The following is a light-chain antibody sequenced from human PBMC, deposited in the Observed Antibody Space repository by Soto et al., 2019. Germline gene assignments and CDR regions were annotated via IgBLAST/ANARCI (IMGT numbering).Light chain of an antibody. J-gene: IGLJ3*02. CDR2: EVS. CDR1: SKYVGGYNY. V-gene: IGLV2-14*01. CDR3: SSYTSSSTWV. Sequence: QSAPTQPASVSGSPGPSVTIYCPGNSKYVGGYNYVSWYQHLPGKAPKLMIHEVSNRPSGVSNRFSGSKSGNTASLTISGLQVEDEADYYCSSYTSSSTWVFGGGT.